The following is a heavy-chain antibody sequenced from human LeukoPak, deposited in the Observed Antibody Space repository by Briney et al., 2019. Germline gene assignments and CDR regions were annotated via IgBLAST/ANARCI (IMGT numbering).Heavy chain of an antibody. CDR2: INWNGGST. CDR1: GFTFDDYG. V-gene: IGHV3-20*04. CDR3: ARDSGYDFGDLDV. Sequence: PGGSLRLSCAASGFTFDDYGMSWVRQAPGKGLEWVSGINWNGGSTGYADSVKGRFTISRHNAKNSLYLQMNSLRAEDTALYYCARDSGYDFGDLDVWGKGTTVTVSS. J-gene: IGHJ6*04. D-gene: IGHD5-12*01.